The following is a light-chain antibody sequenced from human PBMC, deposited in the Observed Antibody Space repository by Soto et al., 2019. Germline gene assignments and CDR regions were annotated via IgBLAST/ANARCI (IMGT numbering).Light chain of an antibody. Sequence: EIVLTQSPATLSLSPGERATLSCRASQSVSSYLAWYQQKPGQAPRLRIYDASNRATGIPARFSGSGSGTDFTLTISSLEAEDFAVYYCQQRSNWPPRITFGQGTRLEIK. CDR3: QQRSNWPPRIT. CDR2: DAS. V-gene: IGKV3-11*01. CDR1: QSVSSY. J-gene: IGKJ5*01.